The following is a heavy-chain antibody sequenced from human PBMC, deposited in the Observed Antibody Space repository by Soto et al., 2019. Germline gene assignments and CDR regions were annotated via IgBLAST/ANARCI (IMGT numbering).Heavy chain of an antibody. CDR1: GDSISSYY. D-gene: IGHD3-3*01. J-gene: IGHJ4*02. Sequence: PSETLSLTCTVSGDSISSYYWSWVRQSPGKGLEWIGYINYSGSTNDNPSLKSRVTISVDTSKNQLSLKLTSVTAADTAVYYCGGGFLGWVHIDYWGQGTLVTVSS. CDR3: GGGFLGWVHIDY. V-gene: IGHV4-59*01. CDR2: INYSGST.